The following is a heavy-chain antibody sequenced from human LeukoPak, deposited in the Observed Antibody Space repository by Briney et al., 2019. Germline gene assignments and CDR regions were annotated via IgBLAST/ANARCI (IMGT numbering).Heavy chain of an antibody. D-gene: IGHD5-18*01. V-gene: IGHV1-3*01. Sequence: ASVKVSCKASGYTFTSYAMHWVRQAPGQRLEWMGWINAGNGNTKYSQKFQGRVTITRDTSASTAYKELSSLRSEDTAVYYCARDGDVDTAMVTSWFDPWGQGTLVTVSS. CDR2: INAGNGNT. CDR3: ARDGDVDTAMVTSWFDP. J-gene: IGHJ5*02. CDR1: GYTFTSYA.